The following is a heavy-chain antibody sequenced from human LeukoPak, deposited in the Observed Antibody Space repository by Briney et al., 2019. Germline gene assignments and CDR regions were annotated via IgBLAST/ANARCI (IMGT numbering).Heavy chain of an antibody. CDR1: GFTFSSYS. CDR3: AKGSHKSGNAPNDY. Sequence: GGSLRLSCAASGFTFSSYSMNWVRQAPGKGLEWVSYISSSSSTIYYADSVKGRFTISRDNAKNSLYLQMNSLRAEDTAVYYCAKGSHKSGNAPNDYWGQGTLVTVSS. V-gene: IGHV3-48*04. CDR2: ISSSSSTI. J-gene: IGHJ4*02. D-gene: IGHD3-3*01.